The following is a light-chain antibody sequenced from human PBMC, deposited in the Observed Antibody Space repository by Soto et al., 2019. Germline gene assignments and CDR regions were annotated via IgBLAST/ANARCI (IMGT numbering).Light chain of an antibody. J-gene: IGLJ1*01. Sequence: QSALTQPRSVSGSPGQSVTISCTGTSSDVGVYNHVSWYQQHPGKAPKLIIYEVTNRPSGVSNRFSGSKSGNTASLTISGLQAEDEAYYYCSSYTTSSTYVFGTGTKLTVL. V-gene: IGLV2-14*01. CDR1: SSDVGVYNH. CDR3: SSYTTSSTYV. CDR2: EVT.